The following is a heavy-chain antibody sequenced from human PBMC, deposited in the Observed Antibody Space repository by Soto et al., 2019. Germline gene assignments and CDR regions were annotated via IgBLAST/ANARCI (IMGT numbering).Heavy chain of an antibody. Sequence: QVQLVQSGAEVKQPGSSVKVSCKASGGTLNTDTISWVRQAPGQGLEWLGRIIPILDIANYAQKFQGRVTISADKYTSTVYMDLSSLRSEDTAVYYCARSGADWNWFDPWGQGTLVTVSS. CDR1: GGTLNTDT. V-gene: IGHV1-69*02. J-gene: IGHJ5*02. D-gene: IGHD2-21*01. CDR3: ARSGADWNWFDP. CDR2: IIPILDIA.